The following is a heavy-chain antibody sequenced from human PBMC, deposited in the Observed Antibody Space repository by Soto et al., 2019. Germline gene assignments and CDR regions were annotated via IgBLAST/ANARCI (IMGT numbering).Heavy chain of an antibody. Sequence: GGSLRLSCAASGITVSTNYMSWVRQAPGKGLEWVSVIYSDGKTFYADSVKGRFTISRDNSQNTVSLQMNSLRADDTAVYYCAKDVEGGSLFRGAFDYWGQGTQVTVSS. V-gene: IGHV3-53*01. CDR1: GITVSTNY. CDR2: IYSDGKT. D-gene: IGHD1-26*01. CDR3: AKDVEGGSLFRGAFDY. J-gene: IGHJ4*02.